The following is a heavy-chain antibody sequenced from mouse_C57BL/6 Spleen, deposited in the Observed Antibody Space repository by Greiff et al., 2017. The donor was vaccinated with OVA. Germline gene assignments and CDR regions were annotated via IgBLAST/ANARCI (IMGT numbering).Heavy chain of an antibody. D-gene: IGHD1-1*01. Sequence: VQLQQPGAELVRPGSSVKLSCKASGYTFTSYWMHWVKQRPIQGLEWIGNIDPSDSETHYNQKFKDKATLTVDKSSSTAYMQLSSLTSEDSAVYYCARRGVVATGAMDYWGQGTSVTVSS. V-gene: IGHV1-52*01. CDR3: ARRGVVATGAMDY. CDR2: IDPSDSET. J-gene: IGHJ4*01. CDR1: GYTFTSYW.